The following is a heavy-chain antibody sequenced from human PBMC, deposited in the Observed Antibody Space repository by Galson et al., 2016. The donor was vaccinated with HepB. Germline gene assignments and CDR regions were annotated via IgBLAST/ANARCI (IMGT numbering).Heavy chain of an antibody. CDR1: GFTFSSSA. D-gene: IGHD2-2*01. CDR3: AADLGLRGPASLYYFYGMDV. CDR2: IVVGSGNT. Sequence: SVKVSCKGSGFTFSSSAVQWVRQARGQRPEWMGWIVVGSGNTNYPQKFQERVTMSRDMSTSTVYMELSSLRSEDTAVYYCAADLGLRGPASLYYFYGMDVWGQGTSVTVSS. J-gene: IGHJ6*02. V-gene: IGHV1-58*01.